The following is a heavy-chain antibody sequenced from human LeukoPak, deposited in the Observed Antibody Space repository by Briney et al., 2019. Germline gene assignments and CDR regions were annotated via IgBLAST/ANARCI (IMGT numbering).Heavy chain of an antibody. D-gene: IGHD3-3*01. CDR2: INPNSGGT. CDR1: GYTFTGYY. J-gene: IGHJ4*02. CDR3: ARSLGPLRFLEWLLDY. Sequence: ASVKVSCKASGYTFTGYYMHWVRQAPGQGLEWMGWINPNSGGTNYAQKFQGRVTMTRDTSISTAYMELSRLRSDDTAVYYCARSLGPLRFLEWLLDYWGQGTLVTVSS. V-gene: IGHV1-2*02.